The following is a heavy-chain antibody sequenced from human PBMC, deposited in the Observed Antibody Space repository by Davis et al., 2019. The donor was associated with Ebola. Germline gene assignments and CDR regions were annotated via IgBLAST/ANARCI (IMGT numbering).Heavy chain of an antibody. D-gene: IGHD1-7*01. Sequence: PGGLLRPPCAAPGFTFSSYGMSWVRQTPGKGLKWVSGISASGGNRYYGDSVKGRFTISRDNSKNTLYLQMNSLRAEDTAVYYCAKFSLSGTIYYYGMDVWGQGTTVTVSS. CDR3: AKFSLSGTIYYYGMDV. V-gene: IGHV3-23*01. J-gene: IGHJ6*02. CDR1: GFTFSSYG. CDR2: ISASGGNR.